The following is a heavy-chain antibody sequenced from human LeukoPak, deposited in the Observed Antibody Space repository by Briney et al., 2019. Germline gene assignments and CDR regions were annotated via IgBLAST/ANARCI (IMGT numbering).Heavy chain of an antibody. J-gene: IGHJ4*02. CDR1: GYIFSAYG. V-gene: IGHV1-18*01. CDR3: ARDVTGYGDYVGDFGH. CDR2: ISAYSGNI. D-gene: IGHD4-17*01. Sequence: GASVKVSCKASGYIFSAYGITWVRQAPGQGLEWMGWISAYSGNINYAQKVQGRVTMTTDTSTSTAYMELRSLRSDDTALYYCARDVTGYGDYVGDFGHWGQGTLVTVSS.